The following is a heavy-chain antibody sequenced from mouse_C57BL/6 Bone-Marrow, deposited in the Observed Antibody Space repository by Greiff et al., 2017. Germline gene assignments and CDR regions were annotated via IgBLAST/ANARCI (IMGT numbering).Heavy chain of an antibody. Sequence: QVQLQQSGAELVKPGASVKLSCKASGYTFTEYTIHWVKQRSGQGLEWIGWFYRGSGSIKYNEKFKDKATLTVDKSANTVYMELSRLASEDSAVYVCARHYYYCSSYDYAMDYWGQGTSVTVSS. CDR1: GYTFTEYT. CDR2: FYRGSGSI. CDR3: ARHYYYCSSYDYAMDY. V-gene: IGHV1-62-2*01. D-gene: IGHD1-1*01. J-gene: IGHJ4*01.